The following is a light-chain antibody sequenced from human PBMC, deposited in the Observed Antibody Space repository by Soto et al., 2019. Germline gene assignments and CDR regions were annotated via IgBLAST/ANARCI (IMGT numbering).Light chain of an antibody. CDR2: DAY. Sequence: EVVLTQSPDTLSLSPGETATLSCRASQSVDRYVAWYQQKVGQAPRLLIYDAYTRDTGVGGRFTGSGSATDFSLPIPSLEHEDFAVYYCQQRGKWPSIFGPGTKVEMK. V-gene: IGKV3-11*01. CDR1: QSVDRY. J-gene: IGKJ2*02. CDR3: QQRGKWPSI.